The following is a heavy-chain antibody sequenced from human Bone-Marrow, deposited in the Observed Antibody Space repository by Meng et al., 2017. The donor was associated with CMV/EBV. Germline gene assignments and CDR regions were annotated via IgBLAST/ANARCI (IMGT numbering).Heavy chain of an antibody. Sequence: GESLKISCAASGFTFSSYAMSWVRQAPGKGLEWVSAISGSGGSTYYADSVKGRFTISRDNAKNTLYLQMNSLRAEDTAVYYCARDGEESGSYYGYFDYWGQGTLVTVSS. D-gene: IGHD1-26*01. CDR2: ISGSGGST. J-gene: IGHJ4*02. CDR1: GFTFSSYA. V-gene: IGHV3-23*01. CDR3: ARDGEESGSYYGYFDY.